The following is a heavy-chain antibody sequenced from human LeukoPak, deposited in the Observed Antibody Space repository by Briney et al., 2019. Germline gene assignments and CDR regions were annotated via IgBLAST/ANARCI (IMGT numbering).Heavy chain of an antibody. J-gene: IGHJ4*02. V-gene: IGHV4-30-2*01. CDR1: GGSFSGYY. CDR2: IYHSGST. CDR3: ARSGYSYYFDY. D-gene: IGHD3-22*01. Sequence: SETLSLTCAVYGGSFSGYYWSWIRQPPGKGLEWIGYIYHSGSTYYNPSLKSRVTISVDRSKNQFSLKLSSVTAADTAVYYCARSGYSYYFDYWGQGTLVTVSS.